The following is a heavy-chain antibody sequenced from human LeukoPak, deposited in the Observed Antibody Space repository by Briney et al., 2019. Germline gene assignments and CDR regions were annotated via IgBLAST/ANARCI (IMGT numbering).Heavy chain of an antibody. CDR3: ARGPHDFWSGYFDY. J-gene: IGHJ4*02. Sequence: APVKVSCKASGYTFTGYYMHWVRQAPGQGLEWMGWINPNSGGTNYAQKFQGRVTMTRDTSISTAYMELSRLRSDDTAVYYCARGPHDFWSGYFDYWGQGTLVTVSS. V-gene: IGHV1-2*02. CDR1: GYTFTGYY. CDR2: INPNSGGT. D-gene: IGHD3-3*01.